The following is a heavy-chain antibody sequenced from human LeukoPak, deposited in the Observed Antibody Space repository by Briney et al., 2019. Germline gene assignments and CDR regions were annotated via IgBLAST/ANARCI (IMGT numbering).Heavy chain of an antibody. CDR3: ARAASLDY. D-gene: IGHD2-2*01. Sequence: GASVKVSCKASGYTFTGYYMHWVRQALGQGLEWMGWINTNTGKPTYAQGFTGRFVFSLDSSVSTAYLQINSLNAEGTAVYYCARAASLDYWGQGTLVTVSS. J-gene: IGHJ4*02. CDR2: INTNTGKP. CDR1: GYTFTGYY. V-gene: IGHV7-4-1*02.